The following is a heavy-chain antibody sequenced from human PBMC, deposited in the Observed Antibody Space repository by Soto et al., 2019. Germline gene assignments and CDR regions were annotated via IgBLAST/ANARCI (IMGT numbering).Heavy chain of an antibody. J-gene: IGHJ6*02. CDR2: IYYSGST. D-gene: IGHD2-2*01. CDR1: GGSISSGGYY. Sequence: QVPLQESGPGLVKPSQTLSLTCTVSGGSISSGGYYWSWIRQHPGKGLEWIGYIYYSGSTYYNPSLKSRVTISVDTSKNQFSLKLSSVTAADTAVYYCARTCSSTTPRSYGMDVWGQGTTVTVSS. V-gene: IGHV4-31*03. CDR3: ARTCSSTTPRSYGMDV.